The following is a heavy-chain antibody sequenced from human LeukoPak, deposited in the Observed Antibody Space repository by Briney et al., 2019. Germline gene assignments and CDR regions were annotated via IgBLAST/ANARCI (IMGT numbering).Heavy chain of an antibody. CDR3: ATDRGNCDWEKGFDF. Sequence: GGSLRLSCAASGFTFSTYWMNWYRQAPGKGLEWVGNINQDASEINYVDSVRGRFTISTDNAKNSLHLQMNRLRVEDTAVYYCATDRGNCDWEKGFDFWGPGTLVNVSS. D-gene: IGHD3-9*01. J-gene: IGHJ4*01. V-gene: IGHV3-7*01. CDR1: GFTFSTYW. CDR2: INQDASEI.